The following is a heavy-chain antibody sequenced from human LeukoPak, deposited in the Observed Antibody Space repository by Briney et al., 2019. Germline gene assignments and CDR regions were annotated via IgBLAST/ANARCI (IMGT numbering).Heavy chain of an antibody. V-gene: IGHV1-8*01. J-gene: IGHJ4*02. CDR2: MNPNSGNT. D-gene: IGHD3-10*01. Sequence: ASVKVSCKAAGYTFTSYDINWVRQATGQGLEWMGWMNPNSGNTGYAQKFQGRVTMTRDTSISTAYMELSSPRPEDTAVYYCARVRATQTYYYGSGRVPPDYWGQGTLVTVSS. CDR3: ARVRATQTYYYGSGRVPPDY. CDR1: GYTFTSYD.